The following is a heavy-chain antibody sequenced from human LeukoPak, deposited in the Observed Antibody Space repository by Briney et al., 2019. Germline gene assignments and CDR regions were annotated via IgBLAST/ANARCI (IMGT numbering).Heavy chain of an antibody. Sequence: SETLSLTCAVSGGSISSGGYSWSWIRQPPGKGLEWIGYIYHSGSTYYNPSLKSRVTISVDKSKNQFSLKLSSVTAADTAVYYCARGSTMTENFDYWGQGTLVTVSS. CDR1: GGSISSGGYS. D-gene: IGHD3-22*01. J-gene: IGHJ4*02. V-gene: IGHV4-30-2*01. CDR3: ARGSTMTENFDY. CDR2: IYHSGST.